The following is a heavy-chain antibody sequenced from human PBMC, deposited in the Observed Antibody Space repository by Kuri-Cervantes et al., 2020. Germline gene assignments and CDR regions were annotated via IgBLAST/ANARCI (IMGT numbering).Heavy chain of an antibody. CDR2: ITSSSSNI. Sequence: GGSLRLSCAASGFTFSSYSMDWVRQAPGKGLEWVSYITSSSSNIYYADSVKGRFTISRDNAKNSVYLQMNSLRAEDTAVYYCARGGFGWGPPAYMDVWGKGATVTVSS. D-gene: IGHD2-21*02. CDR1: GFTFSSYS. J-gene: IGHJ6*03. CDR3: ARGGFGWGPPAYMDV. V-gene: IGHV3-48*01.